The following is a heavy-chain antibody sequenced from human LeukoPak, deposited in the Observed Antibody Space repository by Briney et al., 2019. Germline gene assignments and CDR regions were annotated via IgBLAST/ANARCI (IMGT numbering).Heavy chain of an antibody. CDR3: ARRNYYDTAGAFDI. CDR1: GFTFSSYW. Sequence: EGSLRLSCAASGFTFSSYWMSWVRQAPGKGLEWMANIKQDGSEKYYVDSVKGRFTISRDYAKNSLYLQMNSLRAEDTAVYYCARRNYYDTAGAFDIWGQWTMVTVSS. CDR2: IKQDGSEK. J-gene: IGHJ3*02. V-gene: IGHV3-7*01. D-gene: IGHD3-22*01.